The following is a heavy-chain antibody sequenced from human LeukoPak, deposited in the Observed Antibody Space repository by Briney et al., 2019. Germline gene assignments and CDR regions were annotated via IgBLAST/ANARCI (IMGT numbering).Heavy chain of an antibody. V-gene: IGHV3-48*04. J-gene: IGHJ5*02. CDR2: ISSSSSTI. D-gene: IGHD3-10*01. CDR3: ARDRDYYGSGRPHWFDP. Sequence: PGGSLRLSCAASGFTFSSYSMNWVRQAPGKGLEWVSYISSSSSTIYYADSVKGRFTISRDNAKNSLYLQMNSLRAEDTAVYYCARDRDYYGSGRPHWFDPWGQGTLVTVSS. CDR1: GFTFSSYS.